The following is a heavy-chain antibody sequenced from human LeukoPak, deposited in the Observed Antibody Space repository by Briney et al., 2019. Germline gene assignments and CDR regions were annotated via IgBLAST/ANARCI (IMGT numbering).Heavy chain of an antibody. D-gene: IGHD3-22*01. CDR1: GFTFSSYA. V-gene: IGHV3-30-3*01. J-gene: IGHJ4*02. CDR2: ISYDGSNK. Sequence: GRSLRLSCAASGFTFSSYAMHWVRQAPGKGLEWVAVISYDGSNKYYADSVKGRFTISRDNSKNTLYLQMNSLRAEDTAVYYCASNYDSSGYGRDYWGQGTLVTVSS. CDR3: ASNYDSSGYGRDY.